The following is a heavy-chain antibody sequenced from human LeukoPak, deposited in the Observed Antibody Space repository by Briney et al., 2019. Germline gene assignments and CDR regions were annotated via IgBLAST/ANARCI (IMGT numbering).Heavy chain of an antibody. Sequence: SETLSLTCTVSIYSISSGYHWSWVRQSPGKGLEWIGCIYYRGNTYYNPSLKSRVTISLDTSKNQFSLKLTSVTAAETAIYYCARDRGYYTFDYWGQGTLVTVSS. CDR3: ARDRGYYTFDY. V-gene: IGHV4-38-2*02. CDR2: IYYRGNT. D-gene: IGHD3-3*01. J-gene: IGHJ4*02. CDR1: IYSISSGYH.